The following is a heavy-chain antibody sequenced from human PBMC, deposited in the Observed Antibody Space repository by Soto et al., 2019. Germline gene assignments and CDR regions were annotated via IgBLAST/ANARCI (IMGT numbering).Heavy chain of an antibody. CDR3: VKDLSGAYSGPNYDA. Sequence: GGSLRLSCAASGFNFGDYAMHWVRQTPGQGLEWVSGLNWNSVTPGYGDSVKGRFSISRDNGKYALYLQMTSLRPEDTALYYCVKDLSGAYSGPNYDAWGQGTLVTVSS. CDR2: LNWNSVTP. D-gene: IGHD1-26*01. V-gene: IGHV3-9*01. CDR1: GFNFGDYA. J-gene: IGHJ4*02.